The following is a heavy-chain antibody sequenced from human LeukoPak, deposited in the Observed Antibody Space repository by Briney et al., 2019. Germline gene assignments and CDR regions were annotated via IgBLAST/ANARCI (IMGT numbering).Heavy chain of an antibody. CDR1: GFTFSSYS. CDR3: ARDVCDYGDCSFDY. J-gene: IGHJ4*02. D-gene: IGHD4-17*01. CDR2: ISSSSSHI. V-gene: IGHV3-21*01. Sequence: GGSLRLSCAASGFTFSSYSMNWVRQAPGKGLEWVSSISSSSSHIYYADSVKGRFTISRDNAKNSLYLQMNSLRDEDTAVYYCARDVCDYGDCSFDYWGQGTVVTVSS.